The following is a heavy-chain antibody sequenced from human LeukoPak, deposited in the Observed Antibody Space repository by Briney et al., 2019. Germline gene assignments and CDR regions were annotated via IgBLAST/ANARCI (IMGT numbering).Heavy chain of an antibody. J-gene: IGHJ4*02. V-gene: IGHV4-34*01. CDR2: INHSGST. Sequence: SETLSLTCAVYGGSFSGYYWSWIRQPPGKGLEWIGEINHSGSTNYNPSLKSRVTISVDTSKNQFSLKLSSVTAADTAVYYCARRYTAMVYFDYWGQGTLVTVSS. CDR3: ARRYTAMVYFDY. CDR1: GGSFSGYY. D-gene: IGHD5-18*01.